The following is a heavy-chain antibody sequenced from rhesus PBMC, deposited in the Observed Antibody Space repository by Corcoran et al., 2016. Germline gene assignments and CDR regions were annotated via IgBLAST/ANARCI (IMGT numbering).Heavy chain of an antibody. V-gene: IGHV4-122*02. CDR2: ISFSGIT. CDR1: GVSIRTRYYY. D-gene: IGHD6-43*01. Sequence: QVQLQASGPGLDTPSETLSFTCDVSGVSIRTRYYYWRWLRQSPGKGLEWIGYISFSGITSYNPALKSRVTISRDTSKNQFSLKLTSMTAADTAVYYCARLSSSDAFDFWGQGLRVTVSS. CDR3: ARLSSSDAFDF. J-gene: IGHJ3*01.